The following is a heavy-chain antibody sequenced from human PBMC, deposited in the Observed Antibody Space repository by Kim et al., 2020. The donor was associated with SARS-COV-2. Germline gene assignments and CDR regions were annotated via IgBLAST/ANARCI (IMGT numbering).Heavy chain of an antibody. CDR1: GFTFSSYG. CDR2: IWYDGSNK. D-gene: IGHD3-10*01. CDR3: ARDLSVGDFGDY. J-gene: IGHJ4*02. V-gene: IGHV3-33*01. Sequence: GGSLRLSCAASGFTFSSYGMHWVRQAPGKGPEWVAVIWYDGSNKYYADSVKGRFTISRDNSKNTLYLQMNSLRAEDTAVYYCARDLSVGDFGDYWGQGTLVTVSS.